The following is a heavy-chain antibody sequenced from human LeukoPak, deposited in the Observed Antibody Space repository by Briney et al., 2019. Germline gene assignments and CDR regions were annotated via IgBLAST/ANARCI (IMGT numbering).Heavy chain of an antibody. CDR2: ISTSSSYI. J-gene: IGHJ4*02. D-gene: IGHD3-22*01. CDR3: GKGYFDSSGEIDH. Sequence: KPGGSLRLSCAASGFTFSSYSMNWVRQAPGKGLEWVSFISTSSSYIHNADSVKGRFIISRDSAHNSLYLQMNSLRVEDTALYYCGKGYFDSSGEIDHRGQGTLVTVSS. V-gene: IGHV3-21*04. CDR1: GFTFSSYS.